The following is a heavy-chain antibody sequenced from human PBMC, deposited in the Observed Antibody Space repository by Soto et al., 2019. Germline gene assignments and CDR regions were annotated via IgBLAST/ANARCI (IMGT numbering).Heavy chain of an antibody. V-gene: IGHV4-59*01. CDR2: IHYSGST. J-gene: IGHJ4*02. Sequence: ETLSPTFTVSGCSISSYYWSWIRQPPGKGLEWIGYIHYSGSTNYNPSLKSRVTISVDTSENQFSLKLSSVTAADTAVYYCARAYGVTIFGVVTHRFDYWGQGTLVTVSS. CDR1: GCSISSYY. D-gene: IGHD3-3*01. CDR3: ARAYGVTIFGVVTHRFDY.